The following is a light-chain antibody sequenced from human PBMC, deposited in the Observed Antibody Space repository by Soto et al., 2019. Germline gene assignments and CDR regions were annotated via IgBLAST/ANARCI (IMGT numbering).Light chain of an antibody. V-gene: IGLV4-69*01. CDR1: SGHSSYA. CDR2: VNSDGSH. J-gene: IGLJ2*01. CDR3: QTWGTCFVL. Sequence: QPVLTQSPSASASLGASVKLTCTLSSGHSSYAIAWHQQQPEKGPRYLMKVNSDGSHSKGDGIPDRFSGSSSGAERYFTISSLQSEDEADYYCQTWGTCFVLFGGGTKLTVL.